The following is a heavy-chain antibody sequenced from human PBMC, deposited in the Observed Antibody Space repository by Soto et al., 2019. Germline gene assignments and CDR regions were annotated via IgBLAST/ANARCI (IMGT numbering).Heavy chain of an antibody. J-gene: IGHJ4*02. D-gene: IGHD2-15*01. CDR3: AKRQGTGLAAKNFDF. V-gene: IGHV3-23*01. Sequence: GSLRLSCAASGFPFSNHAMSWVRQAPGKGLEWVSGISDGGDLIYYADSVKGQFSMSRDNSENMLYLQMTNLRAEDTAIYFCAKRQGTGLAAKNFDFWGQGTLVTVSS. CDR1: GFPFSNHA. CDR2: ISDGGDLI.